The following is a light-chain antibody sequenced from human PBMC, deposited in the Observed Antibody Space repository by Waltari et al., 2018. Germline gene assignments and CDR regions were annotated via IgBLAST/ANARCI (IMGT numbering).Light chain of an antibody. V-gene: IGKV3-15*01. CDR3: HQYNYLGT. CDR2: GAS. Sequence: EIVLTQSPATLSVSPGERATLSCRASQSISSNLVWYQQKPCQAPRLLIYGASTRATGIPARFRGSGSGTEFTLTISSLQSEDSAVYYCHQYNYLGTFGQGTKVEIK. J-gene: IGKJ1*01. CDR1: QSISSN.